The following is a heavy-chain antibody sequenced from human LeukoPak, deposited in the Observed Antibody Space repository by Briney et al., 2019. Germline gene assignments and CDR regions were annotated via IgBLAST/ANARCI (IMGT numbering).Heavy chain of an antibody. J-gene: IGHJ5*02. Sequence: PSETLSLTCAVYGGSFSGYCWSWIRQPPGKGLEWIGEINHSGSTNYNPSLKSRVTISVDTSKNQFSLKLSSVTAADTAVYYCASNRIRYCSGGSCYPRTASGQRTNWFDPWGQGTLVTVSS. CDR3: ASNRIRYCSGGSCYPRTASGQRTNWFDP. CDR1: GGSFSGYC. V-gene: IGHV4-34*01. D-gene: IGHD2-15*01. CDR2: INHSGST.